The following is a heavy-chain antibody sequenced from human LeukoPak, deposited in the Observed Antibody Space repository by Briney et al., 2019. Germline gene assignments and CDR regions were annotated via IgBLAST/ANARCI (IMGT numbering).Heavy chain of an antibody. D-gene: IGHD1-1*01. CDR3: ARLTTTRRAFDY. CDR1: GGSISSGDYY. V-gene: IGHV4-30-4*08. J-gene: IGHJ4*02. CDR2: IYYSGST. Sequence: PSQTLSLTCTVSGGSISSGDYYWSWIRQPPGKGLEWIGYIYYSGSTYYNPSLKSRVTISVDTSKNQFSLRLSSVTAADTAVYYCARLTTTRRAFDYWGQGTLVTVSS.